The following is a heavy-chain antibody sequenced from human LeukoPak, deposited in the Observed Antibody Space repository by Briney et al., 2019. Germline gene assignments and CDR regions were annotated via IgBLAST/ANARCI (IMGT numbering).Heavy chain of an antibody. CDR3: VVDYYDSSGYYYAWFDP. CDR1: GGTFSSYA. D-gene: IGHD3-22*01. J-gene: IGHJ5*02. CDR2: IIPIFGTA. V-gene: IGHV1-69*01. Sequence: ASVKVSCKASGGTFSSYAISWVRQAPGQGLEWMGGIIPIFGTANYAQKFQGRVTITADESTSTAYMELSSLRSEDTAVYYCVVDYYDSSGYYYAWFDPWGQGTLVTVSS.